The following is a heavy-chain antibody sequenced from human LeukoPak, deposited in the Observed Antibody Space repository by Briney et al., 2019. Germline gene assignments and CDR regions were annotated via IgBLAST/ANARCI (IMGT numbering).Heavy chain of an antibody. Sequence: GGSLRLSCAASGFTFSSYTMNWVRQAPGKGLEWVASINSSSSYIYYADSVKGRFTISRDNAKNSLYLQMNSLRAEDTAVYYCANPMYYYDSGFYWGQGTLVTVSS. V-gene: IGHV3-21*04. D-gene: IGHD3-10*01. J-gene: IGHJ4*02. CDR3: ANPMYYYDSGFY. CDR1: GFTFSSYT. CDR2: INSSSSYI.